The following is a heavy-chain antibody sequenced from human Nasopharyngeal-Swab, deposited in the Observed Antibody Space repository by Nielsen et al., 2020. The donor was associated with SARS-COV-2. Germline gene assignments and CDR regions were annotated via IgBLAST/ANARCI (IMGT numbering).Heavy chain of an antibody. J-gene: IGHJ2*01. CDR3: ARVRLDYYDSSGYYSDSDWYFDL. D-gene: IGHD3-22*01. V-gene: IGHV3-30*03. CDR2: ISYDGSNK. CDR1: GFTFSSYG. Sequence: GESLKISCAASGFTFSSYGMHWVRQAPGKGLEWVAVISYDGSNKYYEDSVKGRFTISRDNSKNTLYLQMNSLRAEDTAVYYCARVRLDYYDSSGYYSDSDWYFDLWGRGTLVTVSS.